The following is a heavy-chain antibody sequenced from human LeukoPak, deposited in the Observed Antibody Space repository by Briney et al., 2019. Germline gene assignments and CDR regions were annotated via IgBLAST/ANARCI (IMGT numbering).Heavy chain of an antibody. CDR3: ARSGNWNYFNF. Sequence: GGSLRLSCAASGFTFSSYGMHWVRQAPGKGLEWVAVIWYDGSNKYYADSVKGRFTISRDNSKNTLYLQMNSLRAEDTAVYYCARSGNWNYFNFWGQGTLVTVPS. CDR2: IWYDGSNK. J-gene: IGHJ4*02. CDR1: GFTFSSYG. V-gene: IGHV3-33*01. D-gene: IGHD1-1*01.